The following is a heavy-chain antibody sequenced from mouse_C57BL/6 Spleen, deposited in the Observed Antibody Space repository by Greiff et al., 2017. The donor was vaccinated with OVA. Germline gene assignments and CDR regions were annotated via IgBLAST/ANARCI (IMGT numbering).Heavy chain of an antibody. CDR1: GYTFTDYY. V-gene: IGHV1-26*01. CDR2: INPNNGGT. Sequence: EVQLQQSGPELVKPGASVKISCKASGYTFTDYYMNWVKQSHGKSLEWIGDINPNNGGTSYNQKFKGKATLTVDKSSSTAYMELRSLTSEDSAVYYCARGGGGSAYSSGRYAMDYWGQGTSVTVSS. D-gene: IGHD3-2*02. CDR3: ARGGGGSAYSSGRYAMDY. J-gene: IGHJ4*01.